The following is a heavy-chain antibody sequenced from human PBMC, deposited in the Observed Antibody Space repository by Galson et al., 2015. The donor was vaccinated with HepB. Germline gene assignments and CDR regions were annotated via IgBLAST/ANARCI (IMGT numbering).Heavy chain of an antibody. J-gene: IGHJ6*02. CDR3: ARDSGSGLWFGGGGMDV. CDR2: ISSSSSTI. D-gene: IGHD3-10*01. CDR1: GFTFSSYS. V-gene: IGHV3-48*01. Sequence: SLRLSCAASGFTFSSYSMNWVRQAPGKGLEWVSYISSSSSTIYYADSVKGRFTISRDNAKNSLYLQMNSLRAEDTAVYYCARDSGSGLWFGGGGMDVWGQGTTVTVSS.